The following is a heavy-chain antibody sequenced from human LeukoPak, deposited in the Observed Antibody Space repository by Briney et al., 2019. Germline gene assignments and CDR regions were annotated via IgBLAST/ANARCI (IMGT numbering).Heavy chain of an antibody. CDR1: GYTFTSYG. CDR3: ARAPTCSSTSCYPLYYYYYYMDV. D-gene: IGHD2-2*01. V-gene: IGHV1-18*01. J-gene: IGHJ6*03. Sequence: GASVKVSCKASGYTFTSYGISWVRQAPGQGLEWMGWISAYNGNTNYAQKLQGRVTMTTDTSTSTAYMELRSLRSDDTAVYYCARAPTCSSTSCYPLYYYYYYMDVWGKGTTVTISS. CDR2: ISAYNGNT.